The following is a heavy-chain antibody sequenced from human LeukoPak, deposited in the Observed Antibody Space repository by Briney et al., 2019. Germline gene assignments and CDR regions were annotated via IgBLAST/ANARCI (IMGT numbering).Heavy chain of an antibody. D-gene: IGHD4-11*01. V-gene: IGHV3-30*02. CDR1: GFTFSSYG. Sequence: GGSLRLSCAASGFTFSSYGMHWVRQAPGKGLERVAFIRYDGSNKYYADSVKGRFTISRDNSKNTLYLQMNSLRAEDTAVYYCAKGGRLQGKLEYWGQGTLVTVSS. CDR2: IRYDGSNK. CDR3: AKGGRLQGKLEY. J-gene: IGHJ4*02.